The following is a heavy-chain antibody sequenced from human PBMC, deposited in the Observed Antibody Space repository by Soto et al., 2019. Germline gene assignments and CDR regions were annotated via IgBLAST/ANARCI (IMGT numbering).Heavy chain of an antibody. CDR1: GFTFRSYG. D-gene: IGHD4-17*01. CDR2: IWVDGSKK. V-gene: IGHV3-33*01. J-gene: IGHJ6*02. Sequence: QMQLVESGGGVVQPGRSLRLSCAASGFTFRSYGIHWVRQAPGKGLEWVALIWVDGSKKYYVDSVKGRFAVSRDNSKNTVYLQMNRLRVEDTAVYYCARDRLVTYGYGMHVWGQGTTVTVSS. CDR3: ARDRLVTYGYGMHV.